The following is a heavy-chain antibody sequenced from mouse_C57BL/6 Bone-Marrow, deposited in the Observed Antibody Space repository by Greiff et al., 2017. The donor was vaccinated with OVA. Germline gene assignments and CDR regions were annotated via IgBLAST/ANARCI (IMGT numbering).Heavy chain of an antibody. CDR3: ARWGVVTTNYFDY. V-gene: IGHV1-52*01. Sequence: QVQLQQPGAELVRPGSSVKLSCKASGYTFTSYWMHWVKQRPIQGLEWIGNIDPSDSETHYNQKFKDKATLTVDKSSSTAYMQLSSLTSEDSAVYYCARWGVVTTNYFDYWGQGTTLTVSS. J-gene: IGHJ2*01. CDR2: IDPSDSET. CDR1: GYTFTSYW. D-gene: IGHD2-5*01.